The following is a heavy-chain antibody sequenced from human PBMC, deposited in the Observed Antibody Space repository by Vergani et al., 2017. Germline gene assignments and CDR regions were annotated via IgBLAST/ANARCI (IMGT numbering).Heavy chain of an antibody. J-gene: IGHJ1*01. CDR1: GFPFGDYY. CDR2: IKRDGTET. CDR3: ARISGGIAPYLHY. V-gene: IGHV3-7*01. D-gene: IGHD2-15*01. Sequence: EVHLEESGGGLVQPGGSLRLSCAASGFPFGDYYMAWIRLAPGKGLDWVASIKRDGTETFYVDSVKGRFTISRDNAKITLYLQMNSLRDEDRGVYYCARISGGIAPYLHYWGQGTLVTVAS.